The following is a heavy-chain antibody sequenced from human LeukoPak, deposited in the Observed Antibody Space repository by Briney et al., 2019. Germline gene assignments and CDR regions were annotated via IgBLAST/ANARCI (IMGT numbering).Heavy chain of an antibody. Sequence: GGSLRLSCAASGFTFSSYAMHWVRQAPGKGLEWVAVISYDGSNKYYADSVKGRFTISRDNSKNTLYLQMNSLRAEDTAVYYCARAHIGYNMIVVATIYYYYYMDVWGKGTMVTVSS. CDR3: ARAHIGYNMIVVATIYYYYYMDV. CDR2: ISYDGSNK. D-gene: IGHD3-22*01. V-gene: IGHV3-30*04. J-gene: IGHJ6*03. CDR1: GFTFSSYA.